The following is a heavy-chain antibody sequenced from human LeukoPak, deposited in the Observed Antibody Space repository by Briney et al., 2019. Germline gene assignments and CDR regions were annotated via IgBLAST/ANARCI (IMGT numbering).Heavy chain of an antibody. CDR3: ARDGLGYCSSTSCYGRRGFDY. CDR1: GFTFSSYS. D-gene: IGHD2-2*01. CDR2: ISSSSSYI. Sequence: GGSLRLSCAASGFTFSSYSMNWVRQAPGKGLEWVSSISSSSSYIYYADSVKGRFTISRDNAKNSLYLQMNSLRAEDTAVYYCARDGLGYCSSTSCYGRRGFDYWGQGTLVTVSS. J-gene: IGHJ4*02. V-gene: IGHV3-21*01.